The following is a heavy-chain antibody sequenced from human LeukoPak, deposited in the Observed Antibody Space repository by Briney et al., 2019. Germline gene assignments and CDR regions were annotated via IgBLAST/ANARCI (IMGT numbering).Heavy chain of an antibody. D-gene: IGHD5-24*01. Sequence: SETLSLTCTVSGGSISSYYWSWIRQPPGKGLEWVGYISYSGSTNYNPSLKSRVTISVDTSKNQFSLKLTSVTAADTAIYYCARGQDAFKTGYWGQGTLVTVSS. CDR1: GGSISSYY. CDR2: ISYSGST. V-gene: IGHV4-59*12. J-gene: IGHJ4*02. CDR3: ARGQDAFKTGY.